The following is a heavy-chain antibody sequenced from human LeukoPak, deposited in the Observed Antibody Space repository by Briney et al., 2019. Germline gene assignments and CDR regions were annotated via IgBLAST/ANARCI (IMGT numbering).Heavy chain of an antibody. V-gene: IGHV1-2*06. CDR1: GYTFTGYF. CDR3: ARPHSGIGSSPFDY. D-gene: IGHD1-26*01. CDR2: INPNTGDT. J-gene: IGHJ4*02. Sequence: ASVKVSCKASGYTFTGYFMRWVRQAPGQGLEWMGRINPNTGDTIYAQKFQGRVSLTRDTSISTAYMVLSRLRSDGTAIYYCARPHSGIGSSPFDYWGQGALVTVSS.